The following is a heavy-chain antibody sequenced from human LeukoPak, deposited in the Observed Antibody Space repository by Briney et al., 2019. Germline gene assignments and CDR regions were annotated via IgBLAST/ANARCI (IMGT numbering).Heavy chain of an antibody. CDR1: GFTFSSYS. CDR2: ISSSSSYI. J-gene: IGHJ4*02. V-gene: IGHV3-21*01. D-gene: IGHD3-10*01. CDR3: ARHGSGSYYNGLY. Sequence: GGSLRLSCAASGFTFSSYSMNWVRQAPGKGLEWVSSISSSSSYIYYADSVKGRFTISRDNAKNSLYLQMNSLRAEDTAVYYCARHGSGSYYNGLYWGQGTLVTVSS.